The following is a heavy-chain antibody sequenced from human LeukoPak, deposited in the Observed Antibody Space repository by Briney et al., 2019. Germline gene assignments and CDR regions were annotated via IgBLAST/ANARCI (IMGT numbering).Heavy chain of an antibody. CDR3: ARGWGGYYSPNWFDP. J-gene: IGHJ5*02. CDR2: IYYSGST. CDR1: GGSISSGGYY. D-gene: IGHD3-3*01. Sequence: SETLSLTCTVSGGSISSGGYYWSWIRQHPGEGLEWIGYIYYSGSTYYNPSLKSRVTISVDTSKNQFSLKLSSVTAADTAVYYCARGWGGYYSPNWFDPWGQGTLVTVSS. V-gene: IGHV4-31*03.